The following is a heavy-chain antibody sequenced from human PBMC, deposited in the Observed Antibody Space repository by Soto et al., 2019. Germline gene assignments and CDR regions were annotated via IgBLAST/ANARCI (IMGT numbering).Heavy chain of an antibody. Sequence: ESLKISLHGSGYSFTTNWIGWVRQMPGKGLEWMGVIYPCDSDTRYSPSFQGQVDISADKSTNTAYLQGSSLKASDTAMYYCARHAGVADDGTDWGQGTLVTVSS. D-gene: IGHD6-13*01. CDR3: ARHAGVADDGTD. CDR2: IYPCDSDT. V-gene: IGHV5-51*01. CDR1: GYSFTTNW. J-gene: IGHJ4*02.